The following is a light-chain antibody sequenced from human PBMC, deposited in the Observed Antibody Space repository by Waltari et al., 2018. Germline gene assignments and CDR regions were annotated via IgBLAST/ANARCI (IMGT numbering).Light chain of an antibody. CDR2: DDS. Sequence: SYALTQPPSVSVAPGNTAKITCGGNNIGNNGVHWYQQKPGQAPLLVIYDDSDRPAGVPERFSGSNSGNTATLTISRVEAGDEADYYCQVWDNRSDHIIFGGGTKLTVL. CDR1: NIGNNG. CDR3: QVWDNRSDHII. J-gene: IGLJ2*01. V-gene: IGLV3-21*04.